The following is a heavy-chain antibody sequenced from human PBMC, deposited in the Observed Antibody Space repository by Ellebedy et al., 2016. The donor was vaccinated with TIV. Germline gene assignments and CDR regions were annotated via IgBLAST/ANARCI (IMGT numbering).Heavy chain of an antibody. D-gene: IGHD4-11*01. CDR1: GFTFSSYA. CDR2: ISGSGGST. Sequence: PGGSLRLSCAASGFTFSSYAMSWVRQAPGKGLEWVSSISGSGGSTYYADSVKDRPTVSRDNSKNTLNLQMHSLRAEDTAVYYCAKDLYGNYGAYYYGMDVWGQGTTVTVSS. J-gene: IGHJ6*02. V-gene: IGHV3-23*01. CDR3: AKDLYGNYGAYYYGMDV.